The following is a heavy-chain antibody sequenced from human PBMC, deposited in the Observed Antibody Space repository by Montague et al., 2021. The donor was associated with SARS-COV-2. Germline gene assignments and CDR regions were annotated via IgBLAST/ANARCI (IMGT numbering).Heavy chain of an antibody. CDR3: ARVLGGYYGMDV. CDR1: GFTFSSYA. V-gene: IGHV3-30-3*01. J-gene: IGHJ6*02. D-gene: IGHD2/OR15-2a*01. Sequence: SLRLSCAASGFTFSSYAMHWVRQAPGKGLEWVAVISYDGSNKYYADSVKSRFTISRDNSKNTLYLQMNSLRAEDTAVYYCARVLGGYYGMDVWGQGTTVTVS. CDR2: ISYDGSNK.